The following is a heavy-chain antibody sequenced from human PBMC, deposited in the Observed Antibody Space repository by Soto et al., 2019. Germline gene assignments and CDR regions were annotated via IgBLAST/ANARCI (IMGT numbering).Heavy chain of an antibody. CDR2: INMDGTKT. CDR1: EFTFSKYW. CDR3: ARDYYYDSRSSSVNWFDP. V-gene: IGHV3-74*01. Sequence: GGSLRLSCVASEFTFSKYWMHWVRRAPGKGLVWVSRINMDGTKTAYADSVKGRFTVSRDNANNTLYLQMNSLGVEDTAVYYCARDYYYDSRSSSVNWFDPWGQGTLATVSS. J-gene: IGHJ5*02. D-gene: IGHD3-22*01.